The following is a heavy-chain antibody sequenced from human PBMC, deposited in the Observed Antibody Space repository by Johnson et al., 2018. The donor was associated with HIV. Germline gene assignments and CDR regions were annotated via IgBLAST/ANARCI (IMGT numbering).Heavy chain of an antibody. CDR1: GFTFSNYG. CDR2: VSFDGSNK. CDR3: ARDVGSGPAFDI. J-gene: IGHJ3*02. D-gene: IGHD2-15*01. V-gene: IGHV3-33*08. Sequence: QVQLVESGGGVVQPGRSLRLSCAASGFTFSNYGIHWVRQAPGRGLEWVALVSFDGSNKYFADSVKGRFTISRDNSKNTVRLQMNSLKAEDTGLYYCARDVGSGPAFDIWGQGTMVTVSS.